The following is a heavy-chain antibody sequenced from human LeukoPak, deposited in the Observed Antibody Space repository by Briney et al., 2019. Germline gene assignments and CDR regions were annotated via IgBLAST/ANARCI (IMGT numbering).Heavy chain of an antibody. J-gene: IGHJ4*02. CDR2: IYYSGST. CDR1: GGSISNKY. V-gene: IGHV4-59*12. Sequence: PSETLSLTCTVSGGSISNKYWSWIRQPPGKGLEWIGYIYYSGSTNYNPSLKSRVTISVDTSKNQFSLKLSSVTAADTAVYYCARVTVTGPYYFDYWGQGTLVTVSS. CDR3: ARVTVTGPYYFDY. D-gene: IGHD4-17*01.